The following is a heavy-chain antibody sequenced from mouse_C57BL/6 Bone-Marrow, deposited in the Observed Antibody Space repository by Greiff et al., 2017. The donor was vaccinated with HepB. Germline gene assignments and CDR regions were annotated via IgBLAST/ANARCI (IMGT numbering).Heavy chain of an antibody. CDR2: FYPGSGSI. V-gene: IGHV1-62-2*01. CDR1: GYTFTEYT. D-gene: IGHD2-4*01. Sequence: QVQLKQSGAELVKPGASVKLSCKASGYTFTEYTIHWVKQRSGQGLEWIGWFYPGSGSIKYNEKSKDKATLTADKSSSTVYMELSRLTSEDSAVYFCARHEASAIYYDYYYAMDYWGQGTSVTVSS. J-gene: IGHJ4*01. CDR3: ARHEASAIYYDYYYAMDY.